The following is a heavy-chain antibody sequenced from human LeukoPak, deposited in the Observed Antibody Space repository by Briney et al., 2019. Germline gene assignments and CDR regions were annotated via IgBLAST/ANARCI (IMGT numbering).Heavy chain of an antibody. D-gene: IGHD1-26*01. Sequence: PGGSLRLSCAASGFTFSSYSMSWVRQAPGKGLEWVSSISSSSSYIYYADSVKGRFTISRDNAKNSLYLQMNSLRAEDTAVYYCARESGSYSESYFQHWGQGTLVTVSS. CDR1: GFTFSSYS. CDR3: ARESGSYSESYFQH. V-gene: IGHV3-21*01. CDR2: ISSSSSYI. J-gene: IGHJ1*01.